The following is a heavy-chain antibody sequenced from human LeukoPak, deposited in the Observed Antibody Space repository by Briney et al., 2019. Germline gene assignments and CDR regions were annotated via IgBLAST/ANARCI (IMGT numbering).Heavy chain of an antibody. J-gene: IGHJ4*02. D-gene: IGHD3-22*01. CDR3: AAALDSSSYFYWGFDY. Sequence: PGGSLRLSCAASGFTYDDYGMSWVRQAPGKGLEWVSGINRNGGSTGYADSVKGRFTISRDNAKKSLYLQMNSLRVEDTAFYYCAAALDSSSYFYWGFDYWGQGTLVTVSS. CDR2: INRNGGST. V-gene: IGHV3-20*04. CDR1: GFTYDDYG.